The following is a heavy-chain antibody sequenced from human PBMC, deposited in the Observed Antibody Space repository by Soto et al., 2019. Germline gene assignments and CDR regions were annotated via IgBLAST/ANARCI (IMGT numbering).Heavy chain of an antibody. J-gene: IGHJ4*02. CDR2: INPNSGGT. CDR1: GYTFTGYY. D-gene: IGHD6-13*01. Sequence: GASVKVSCKASGYTFTGYYMHWVRQAPGQGLEWMGWINPNSGGTNYAQKFQGWVTMTRDTSISTAYMELSRLRSDDTAVYYCARADGLGQLVDYFDYWGQGTLVTVSS. V-gene: IGHV1-2*04. CDR3: ARADGLGQLVDYFDY.